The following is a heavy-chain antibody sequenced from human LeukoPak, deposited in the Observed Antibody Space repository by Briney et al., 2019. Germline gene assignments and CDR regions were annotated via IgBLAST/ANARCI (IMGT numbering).Heavy chain of an antibody. CDR2: VSTSNGAT. D-gene: IGHD5-18*01. V-gene: IGHV1-18*01. CDR3: ARVSDTSMVTPAFDS. Sequence: GASVKVSCKTSGYNFNRYTITWVRQAPGQGLEWMGWVSTSNGATNYAEKFQGRVIMTTETVTKTAYMELRRLQSGDTAMYFCARVSDTSMVTPAFDSWGQGTLVTVSP. J-gene: IGHJ4*02. CDR1: GYNFNRYT.